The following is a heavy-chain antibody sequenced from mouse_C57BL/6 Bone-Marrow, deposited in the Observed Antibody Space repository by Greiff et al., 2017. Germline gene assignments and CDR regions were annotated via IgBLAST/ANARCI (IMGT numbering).Heavy chain of an antibody. Sequence: QVQLQQSGAELARPGASVKLSCKASGYTFTSSGISWVKQRTGQGLEWIGEIYPRSGNTYYNEKFKGKATLTADKSSSTAYMELRSLTSEDSAVYFGARHGSSLWYFDVWGTGTTVTVSS. CDR1: GYTFTSSG. D-gene: IGHD1-1*01. CDR2: IYPRSGNT. V-gene: IGHV1-81*01. CDR3: ARHGSSLWYFDV. J-gene: IGHJ1*03.